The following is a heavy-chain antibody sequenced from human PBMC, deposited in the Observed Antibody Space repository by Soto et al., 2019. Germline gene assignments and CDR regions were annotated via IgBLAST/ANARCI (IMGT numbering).Heavy chain of an antibody. D-gene: IGHD6-6*01. CDR3: AKNWYSSSFSYSYYYMDV. CDR2: ISGNGGST. CDR1: GFTFDNYA. J-gene: IGHJ6*03. Sequence: EEQLLESGGGLVQPGGSLRLSCVASGFTFDNYAMSWVRQAPGKGPEWVSAISGNGGSTYYADSVKGRFTISRDNSENTLYLQMNSLRAEDTAVFYCAKNWYSSSFSYSYYYMDVWGKGTTVTVSS. V-gene: IGHV3-23*01.